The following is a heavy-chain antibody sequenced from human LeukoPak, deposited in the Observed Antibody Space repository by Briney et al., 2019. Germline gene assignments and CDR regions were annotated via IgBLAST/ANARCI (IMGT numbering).Heavy chain of an antibody. CDR2: MNPNSGNT. CDR1: GYTFTRYD. Sequence: GASVKVSCKASGYTFTRYDINWVRQATGQGLEWMGWMNPNSGNTGYAQKFQGRVTMTRSTSISTAYMGLSSLRSEDTAVYYCARARPLSYSSGWWVGYYYYGMDVWGQGTTVTVSS. D-gene: IGHD6-19*01. V-gene: IGHV1-8*01. CDR3: ARARPLSYSSGWWVGYYYYGMDV. J-gene: IGHJ6*02.